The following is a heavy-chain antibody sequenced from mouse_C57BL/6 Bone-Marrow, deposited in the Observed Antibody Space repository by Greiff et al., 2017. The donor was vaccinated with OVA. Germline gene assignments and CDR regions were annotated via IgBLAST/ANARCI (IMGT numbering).Heavy chain of an antibody. CDR3: ARRNYGGWYFDV. Sequence: DVMLVESGGGLVQPGGSLKLSCAASGFTFSDYYMYWVRQTPEKRLEWVAYISNGGGSTYYPDTVKGRFTISRDNAKNTLYLQMSRLKSEDTAMYYCARRNYGGWYFDVWGTGTTVTVSS. D-gene: IGHD1-1*01. CDR1: GFTFSDYY. V-gene: IGHV5-12*01. CDR2: ISNGGGST. J-gene: IGHJ1*03.